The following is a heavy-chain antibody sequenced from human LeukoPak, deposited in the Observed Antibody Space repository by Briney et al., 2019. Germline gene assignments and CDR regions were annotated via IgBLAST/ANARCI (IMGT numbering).Heavy chain of an antibody. J-gene: IGHJ4*02. Sequence: GGSLRLSCAATGFTFSRYWMHWVRHAPGKGLVWVSCIRSDGSTTSIADSAKGRFTISRDNAKNTVYLQMNSLRAEDTAVYYCVRDNRSYNFDYWGQGTLVTVSS. CDR2: IRSDGSTT. V-gene: IGHV3-74*01. CDR1: GFTFSRYW. D-gene: IGHD1-26*01. CDR3: VRDNRSYNFDY.